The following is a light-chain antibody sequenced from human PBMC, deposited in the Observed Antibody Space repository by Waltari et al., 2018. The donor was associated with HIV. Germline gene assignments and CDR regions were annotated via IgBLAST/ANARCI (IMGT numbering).Light chain of an antibody. CDR3: SSYTRRGTVV. CDR1: SSDIGYYDS. J-gene: IGLJ2*01. V-gene: IGLV2-14*01. Sequence: QSALTQPASVSGSPGQSILLPCTGSSSDIGYYDSLSWYQQYPGQAPKALIYEVTSRPSGTSSRFSGSKSATTAFLAISKLQTDDEADYFCSSYTRRGTVVFGGGTRLTVL. CDR2: EVT.